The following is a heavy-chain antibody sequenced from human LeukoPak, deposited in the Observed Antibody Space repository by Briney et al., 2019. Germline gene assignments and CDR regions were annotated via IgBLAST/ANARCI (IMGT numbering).Heavy chain of an antibody. J-gene: IGHJ4*02. CDR1: GASVTTYY. D-gene: IGHD2/OR15-2a*01. Sequence: PSETLSLTCAVSGASVTTYYWRWLRHPSGKGLEWIGFIHHSGLTEYPASLNNRVSISVDTSKNQFSLRLSSVTPADTAVYYCARYDLSPLDYWGQGLPITVSS. V-gene: IGHV4-59*02. CDR3: ARYDLSPLDY. CDR2: IHHSGLT.